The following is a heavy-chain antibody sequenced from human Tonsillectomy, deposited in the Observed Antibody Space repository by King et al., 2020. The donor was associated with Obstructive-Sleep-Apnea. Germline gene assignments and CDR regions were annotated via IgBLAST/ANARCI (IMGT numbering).Heavy chain of an antibody. D-gene: IGHD3-3*01. CDR3: SWEWLSASYGMDV. V-gene: IGHV3-73*02. CDR2: IRNKADNYAT. J-gene: IGHJ6*02. CDR1: GFSFSGSA. Sequence: VQLVESGGGLVQPGGSLKLSCAASGFSFSGSAMHWVRQASGKGLEWVGRIRNKADNYATAYAASVRGRFSISRDDSKNTAYLQMNSLKTEDTAVYYCSWEWLSASYGMDVWGQGTAVTVSS.